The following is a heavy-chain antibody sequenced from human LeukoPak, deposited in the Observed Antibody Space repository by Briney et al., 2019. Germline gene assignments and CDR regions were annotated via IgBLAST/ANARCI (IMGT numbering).Heavy chain of an antibody. D-gene: IGHD4-23*01. V-gene: IGHV3-48*04. CDR1: GFTFSTYS. CDR3: ARDLGLYDYGGNIDY. J-gene: IGHJ4*02. CDR2: ISGSSRTM. Sequence: GGSLRLSSAASGFTFSTYSMNWVRQAPGKGLEWVSYISGSSRTMYYADSVKGRFTISRDNVKKSLYLQMNSLRAEDTAVYYCARDLGLYDYGGNIDYWGQGTLVTVSS.